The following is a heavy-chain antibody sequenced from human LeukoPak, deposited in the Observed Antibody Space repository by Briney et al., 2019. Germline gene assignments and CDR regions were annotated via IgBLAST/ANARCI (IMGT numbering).Heavy chain of an antibody. J-gene: IGHJ4*01. CDR1: GYTFTSYA. CDR3: ARGQLLNYYDSSGNFDY. V-gene: IGHV7-4-1*02. Sequence: GASVKVSCKASGYTFTSYAMNWVRQAPGQGVEGMGWINTNTGNPTYAQGFTGRFVFSLDTSVSTAYLQISSLKAEDTAVYYCARGQLLNYYDSSGNFDYWGQGTLVTVSS. CDR2: INTNTGNP. D-gene: IGHD3-22*01.